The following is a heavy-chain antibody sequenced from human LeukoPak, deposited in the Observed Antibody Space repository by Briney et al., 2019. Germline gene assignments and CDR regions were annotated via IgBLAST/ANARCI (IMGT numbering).Heavy chain of an antibody. CDR2: ISYDGSNK. CDR3: AKDTPASYGSSGFDP. CDR1: GFTFSSYG. D-gene: IGHD6-19*01. Sequence: GGSLRLSCAASGFTFSSYGMHWVRQAPGKGLEWVAVISYDGSNKFYADSVKGRFTIPRDNSKNTLYLQMNSLRAEDTAVYYCAKDTPASYGSSGFDPWGQGTLVTVSS. V-gene: IGHV3-30*18. J-gene: IGHJ5*02.